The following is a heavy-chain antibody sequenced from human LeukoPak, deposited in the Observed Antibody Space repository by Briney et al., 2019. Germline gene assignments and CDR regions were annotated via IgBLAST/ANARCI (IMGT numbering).Heavy chain of an antibody. D-gene: IGHD6-13*01. CDR3: AKDTGYSSSWVAFDI. CDR2: ISRTGGST. V-gene: IGHV3-23*01. Sequence: GGSLRLSCAASGFTFISYAMSWVRQAPGKGLEWVSAISRTGGSTYYADSVKGRFTISRDNSKNTLYLQMNSLRAEDTAVYYCAKDTGYSSSWVAFDIWGQGTMVTVSS. CDR1: GFTFISYA. J-gene: IGHJ3*02.